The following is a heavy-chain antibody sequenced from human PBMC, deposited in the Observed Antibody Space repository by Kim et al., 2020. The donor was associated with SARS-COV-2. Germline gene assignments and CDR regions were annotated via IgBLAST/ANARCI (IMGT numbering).Heavy chain of an antibody. Sequence: YADSVKGRFTISRDNAKNSLYLQMNSLRAEDTAVYYCARGRRRDYYGMDVWGQGTTVTVSS. CDR3: ARGRRRDYYGMDV. J-gene: IGHJ6*02. V-gene: IGHV3-21*01.